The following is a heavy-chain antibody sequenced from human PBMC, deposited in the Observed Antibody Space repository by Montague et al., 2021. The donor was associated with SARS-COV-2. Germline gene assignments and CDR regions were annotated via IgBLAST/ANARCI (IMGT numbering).Heavy chain of an antibody. Sequence: TLSLTCTVSGGSISSGSYYWSWIRQPAGKGLEWIGRIYTSGSTNYNPSLKGRVFISVDTSKKQLSLTLTSVTAADTAVYYCATQEDPSGWIPGPFDFWGQGTLLSVSS. CDR2: IYTSGST. D-gene: IGHD6-19*01. J-gene: IGHJ4*02. CDR3: ATQEDPSGWIPGPFDF. V-gene: IGHV4-61*02. CDR1: GGSISSGSYY.